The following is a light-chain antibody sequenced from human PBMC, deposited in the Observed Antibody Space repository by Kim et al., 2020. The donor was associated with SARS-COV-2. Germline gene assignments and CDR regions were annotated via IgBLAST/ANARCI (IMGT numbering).Light chain of an antibody. Sequence: SSELTQDPAVSVALGQTVRITCQGDSLRTYYATWFQQRPGQAPVVVFYGKYNRPSGIPDRFSGSTSGNTASLTITATQAGDEADYYCNSRDSNGNVVFFG. V-gene: IGLV3-19*01. J-gene: IGLJ1*01. CDR1: SLRTYY. CDR3: NSRDSNGNVVF. CDR2: GKY.